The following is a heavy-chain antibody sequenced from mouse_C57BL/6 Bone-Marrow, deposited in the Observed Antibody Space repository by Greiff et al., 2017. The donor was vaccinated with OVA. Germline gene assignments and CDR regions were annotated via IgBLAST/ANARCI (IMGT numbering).Heavy chain of an antibody. CDR2: IYPRSGNT. J-gene: IGHJ3*01. D-gene: IGHD1-1*01. Sequence: VQRQESGAELVRPGASVKLSCKASGYTFTNYCISWVKQRPGQGLEWIGEIYPRSGNTYYNEKFKGKATLTADKSSSTAYMELCSLTSDDSAVYFGARESYGSSYVWFAYWGRGTLITVTA. CDR1: GYTFTNYC. CDR3: ARESYGSSYVWFAY. V-gene: IGHV1-81*01.